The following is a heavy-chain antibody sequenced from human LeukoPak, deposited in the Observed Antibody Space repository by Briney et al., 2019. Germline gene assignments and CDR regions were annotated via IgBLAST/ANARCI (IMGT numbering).Heavy chain of an antibody. CDR3: AKFGLPYSIDL. Sequence: PGGSLRLSCTASGFSIHQSTMSWVRQAPVKGLEWVASIRPDGSAVFYVDSVKGRFTFSRDNAKNSLDLQMNSLRAEDTALYYCAKFGLPYSIDLWGQGTMVTVSS. CDR1: GFSIHQST. CDR2: IRPDGSAV. D-gene: IGHD3/OR15-3a*01. V-gene: IGHV3-7*01. J-gene: IGHJ3*01.